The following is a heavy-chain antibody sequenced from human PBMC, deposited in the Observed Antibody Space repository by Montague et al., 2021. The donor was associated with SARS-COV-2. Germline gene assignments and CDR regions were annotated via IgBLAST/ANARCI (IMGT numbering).Heavy chain of an antibody. CDR2: IKQSGST. J-gene: IGHJ4*02. CDR1: GGSFGDDH. D-gene: IGHD3-22*01. CDR3: ARGHLSASMIVVVFTSASYYFDY. V-gene: IGHV4-34*01. Sequence: SETLSLTCGVYGGSFGDDHWSWIRQPPGKGLEWIGDIKQSGSTNYNPSXXSRVTISVDTSRNQFSLKLTSVTAADTAVHFCARGHLSASMIVVVFTSASYYFDYWGQGALVTVSS.